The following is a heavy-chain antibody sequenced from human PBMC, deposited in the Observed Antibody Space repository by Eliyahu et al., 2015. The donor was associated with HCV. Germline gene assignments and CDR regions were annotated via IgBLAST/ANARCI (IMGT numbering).Heavy chain of an antibody. V-gene: IGHV3-11*01. CDR2: ISNIGTTM. J-gene: IGHJ4*02. Sequence: QVQLVESGGGLVKPGGSLRLSCAASGFXFSDSYMSWIRQAPGKGLEWIAYISNIGTTMHYADSVKGRLTISRDNAKNSLYLQMNSLRADDTAIYYCTTARGRGSYAYAASWGQGTQVTVSS. CDR3: TTARGRGSYAYAAS. D-gene: IGHD3-16*01. CDR1: GFXFSDSY.